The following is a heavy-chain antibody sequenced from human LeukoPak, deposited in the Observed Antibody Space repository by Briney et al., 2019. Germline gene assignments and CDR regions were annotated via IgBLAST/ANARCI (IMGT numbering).Heavy chain of an antibody. D-gene: IGHD6-13*01. Sequence: PGGSLRLSCAASGFTFSSYGMHWVRQAPGKGLEWVAVISYDGSNKYYADSVKGRFTISRDNSKNTLYLQMNSLRAEDTAVYYCAKVGRIAAGAAVDYWGQGTLVTVSS. CDR2: ISYDGSNK. CDR1: GFTFSSYG. J-gene: IGHJ4*02. CDR3: AKVGRIAAGAAVDY. V-gene: IGHV3-30*18.